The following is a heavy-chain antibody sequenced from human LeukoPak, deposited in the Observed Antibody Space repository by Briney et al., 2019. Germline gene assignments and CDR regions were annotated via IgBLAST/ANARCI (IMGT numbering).Heavy chain of an antibody. CDR3: ARGAPIVLMVYARPFDY. CDR2: INHSGST. J-gene: IGHJ4*01. CDR1: GGSFSGYY. D-gene: IGHD2-8*01. V-gene: IGHV4-34*01. Sequence: SETLSLTCAVYGGSFSGYYWSWIRQPPGKGLEWIGEINHSGSTNYNPSLKSRVTISVDTSKNQFSLKLSSATAADTAVYYCARGAPIVLMVYARPFDYWGQGTLVTVSS.